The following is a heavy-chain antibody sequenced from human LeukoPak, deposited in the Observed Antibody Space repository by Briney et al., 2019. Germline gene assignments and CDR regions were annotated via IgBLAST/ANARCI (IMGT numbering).Heavy chain of an antibody. D-gene: IGHD1-1*01. Sequence: GGSLRLSCAASKFNFNSYSLNWVRQAPGKGLEWVSYIGDSGSTKYYADSVKGRFTISRDNDKNSLYLQMNSLRAEDTAVYYCARDLKDSRHDYYFDYWGQGTLVTVSS. CDR3: ARDLKDSRHDYYFDY. CDR1: KFNFNSYS. CDR2: IGDSGSTK. J-gene: IGHJ4*02. V-gene: IGHV3-48*01.